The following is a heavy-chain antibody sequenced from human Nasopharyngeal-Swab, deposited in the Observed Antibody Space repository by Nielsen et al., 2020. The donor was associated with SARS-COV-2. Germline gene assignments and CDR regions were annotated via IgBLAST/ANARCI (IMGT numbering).Heavy chain of an antibody. Sequence: WVRQVPGQGLEWMGWMNPNSGNTGYAQKFQGRVTMTRNTSISTAYMELSSLRSEDTAVYYCARGLYSSGFSYYYYGMDVWGQGTTVTVSS. V-gene: IGHV1-8*01. CDR2: MNPNSGNT. CDR3: ARGLYSSGFSYYYYGMDV. D-gene: IGHD6-19*01. J-gene: IGHJ6*02.